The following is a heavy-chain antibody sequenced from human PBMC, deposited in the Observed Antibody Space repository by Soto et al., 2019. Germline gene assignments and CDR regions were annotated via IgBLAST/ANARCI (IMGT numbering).Heavy chain of an antibody. V-gene: IGHV1-46*01. J-gene: IGHJ4*02. CDR2: ISPRDGTT. Sequence: QVQLVQSGAEVKKSGASVKVSCKASGYTFISYAMYWARQAPGQGLEWMGIISPRDGTTTYAQNFQDRVTMTRDTSTRTVYMELSSLRSEDTAVYYCARGGGTLDYWGQGTLVTVSS. CDR3: ARGGGTLDY. CDR1: GYTFISYA.